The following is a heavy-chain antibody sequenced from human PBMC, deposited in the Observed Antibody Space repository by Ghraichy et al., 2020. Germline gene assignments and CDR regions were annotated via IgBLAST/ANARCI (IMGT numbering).Heavy chain of an antibody. CDR3: ARDGLVGATIKYNGFDP. CDR2: IYYSGST. V-gene: IGHV4-39*02. Sequence: SETLSLTCTVSGGSISSSSYYWGWIRQPPGKGLEWIGSIYYSGSTYYNPSLKSRVTISVDTSKNQFSLKLSSVTAADTAVYYCARDGLVGATIKYNGFDPWGQGTLVTVSS. D-gene: IGHD1-26*01. CDR1: GGSISSSSYY. J-gene: IGHJ5*02.